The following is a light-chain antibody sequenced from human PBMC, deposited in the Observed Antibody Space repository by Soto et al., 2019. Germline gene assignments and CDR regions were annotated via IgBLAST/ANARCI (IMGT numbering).Light chain of an antibody. CDR2: DAS. CDR1: QSVSSN. J-gene: IGKJ5*01. V-gene: IGKV3-11*01. CDR3: QQRRSWPPTIT. Sequence: EIVMTQSPATLSVSPGERATLSCRASQSVSSNLAWYQQKPGQAPRLLIYDASNRATGIPARFSGSGSGTDFTLTISSLDPEDFAVYYCQQRRSWPPTITFGQGTRLEIK.